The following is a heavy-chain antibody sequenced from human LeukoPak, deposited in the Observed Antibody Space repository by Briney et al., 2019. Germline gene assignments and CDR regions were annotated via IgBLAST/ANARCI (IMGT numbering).Heavy chain of an antibody. D-gene: IGHD6-13*01. CDR2: IIPIFGTA. CDR1: GGTFSSYA. V-gene: IGHV1-69*05. Sequence: SVKVSCKASGGTFSSYAISWVRQAPGQGLEWMGRIIPIFGTANYAQKFQGRVTITTDESTSTAYMELSSLRSEDTAAYYCARGRGTAGAFDIWGQGTMVTVSS. J-gene: IGHJ3*02. CDR3: ARGRGTAGAFDI.